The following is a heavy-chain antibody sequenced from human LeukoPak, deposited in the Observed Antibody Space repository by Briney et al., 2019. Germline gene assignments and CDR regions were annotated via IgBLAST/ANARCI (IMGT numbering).Heavy chain of an antibody. CDR2: IDGSGHTT. J-gene: IGHJ5*02. Sequence: GGSLRLSCAASGFTFTSHVMSWVRQTPGKELEWVSAIDGSGHTTYYADSVRGRFIISRDNSKKMMYLQMNSLRAEDTATYYCARESIRSGSLKWFDPWGQGTLVTVSS. D-gene: IGHD3-3*01. CDR3: ARESIRSGSLKWFDP. CDR1: GFTFTSHV. V-gene: IGHV3-23*01.